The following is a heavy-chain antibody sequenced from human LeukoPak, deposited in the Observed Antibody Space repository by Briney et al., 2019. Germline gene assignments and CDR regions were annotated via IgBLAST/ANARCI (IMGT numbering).Heavy chain of an antibody. CDR1: GGSISSSSYY. J-gene: IGHJ4*02. CDR3: ARYSSGYPYYFDY. Sequence: PSETLSLTCTVSGGSISSSSYYWGWIRQPPGKGLEWIGSIYYSGSTYYNPSLKSRVTISVDTSKNQSSLRLSSVTAADTAVYYCARYSSGYPYYFDYWGQGTLVTVSS. CDR2: IYYSGST. D-gene: IGHD3-22*01. V-gene: IGHV4-39*01.